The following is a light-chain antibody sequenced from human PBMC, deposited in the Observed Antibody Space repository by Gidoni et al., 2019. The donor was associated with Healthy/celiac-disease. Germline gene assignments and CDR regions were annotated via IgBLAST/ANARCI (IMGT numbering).Light chain of an antibody. V-gene: IGKV1-33*01. CDR3: PQYDNLRT. CDR2: DAS. Sequence: DIQMTQSPSSLSASVGDRVTITCQASQDISNYLNWYQQKPGKAPKLLIYDASNLETGVPSRFSGSGSGTDFTFTISSLQPEDIATYYCPQYDNLRTFGPGTKVDIK. CDR1: QDISNY. J-gene: IGKJ3*01.